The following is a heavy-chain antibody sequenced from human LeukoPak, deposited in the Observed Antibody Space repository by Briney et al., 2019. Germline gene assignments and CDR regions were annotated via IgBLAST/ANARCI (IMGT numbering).Heavy chain of an antibody. J-gene: IGHJ4*02. D-gene: IGHD3-10*01. CDR1: GDSISSGDYY. CDR2: ILYSGST. V-gene: IGHV4-30-4*01. Sequence: SQTLSLTCTVSGDSISSGDYYWSWIRQPPGKGLEWIGYILYSGSTYYNPSLKSRVTISIDTSKNQFSLKLSSVTAADTAVYYCATASYYSSGSYFTFDYWGQGTLVTVSS. CDR3: ATASYYSSGSYFTFDY.